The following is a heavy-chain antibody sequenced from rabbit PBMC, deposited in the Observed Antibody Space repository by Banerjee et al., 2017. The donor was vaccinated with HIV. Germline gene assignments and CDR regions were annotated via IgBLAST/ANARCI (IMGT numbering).Heavy chain of an antibody. D-gene: IGHD6-1*01. CDR2: IYTGSSGST. V-gene: IGHV1S40*01. CDR3: ARGDYSYGYVEYIYVAGYHFNL. Sequence: QSLEESGGDLVRPGASLTLTCTASGFSFSSSYYMCWVRQAPGKGLEWIACIYTGSSGSTDYASWAKGRFTISKTSSTTVTLQMTSLTAADTATYFCARGDYSYGYVEYIYVAGYHFNLWGQGTLVTVS. J-gene: IGHJ4*01. CDR1: GFSFSSSYY.